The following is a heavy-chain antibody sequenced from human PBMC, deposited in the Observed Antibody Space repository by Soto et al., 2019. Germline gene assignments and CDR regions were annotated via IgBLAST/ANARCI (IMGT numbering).Heavy chain of an antibody. CDR1: GFTFSSYG. CDR2: IWYDGSNK. Sequence: GGSLRLSCAASGFTFSSYGMHWVRQAPGKGLEWVAVIWYDGSNKYYADSVKGRFTISRDNSKNTLYLQMNSLRAEDTAMYYGARDVYGDYVPNWFDPWGQGTLVTVSS. D-gene: IGHD4-17*01. CDR3: ARDVYGDYVPNWFDP. J-gene: IGHJ5*02. V-gene: IGHV3-33*01.